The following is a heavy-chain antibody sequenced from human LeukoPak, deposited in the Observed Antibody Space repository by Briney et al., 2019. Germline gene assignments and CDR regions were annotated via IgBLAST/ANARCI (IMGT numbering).Heavy chain of an antibody. D-gene: IGHD6-19*01. CDR1: GGSISSSSYY. CDR2: IYYSGST. CDR3: ARVRSSGCLDY. J-gene: IGHJ4*02. V-gene: IGHV4-39*07. Sequence: SETLSLTCTVSGGSISSSSYYWGWIRQPPGKGLEWIGSIYYSGSTYYNPSLKSRVTISVDTSKNQFSLKLSSVTAADTAVYYCARVRSSGCLDYWGQGTLVTVSS.